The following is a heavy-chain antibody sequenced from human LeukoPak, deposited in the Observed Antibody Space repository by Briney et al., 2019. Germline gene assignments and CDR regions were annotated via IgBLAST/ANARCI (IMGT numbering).Heavy chain of an antibody. CDR2: INHSGST. D-gene: IGHD2-15*01. V-gene: IGHV4-34*01. Sequence: KPSETLSLTCAVYVGSFSGYYWSWIRQPPGKGLEWIGEINHSGSTNYNPSLKSRVTISVDTSKNQFSLKLSSVTAADTAVYYCARGGKDFAWFDPWGQGTLVTVSS. CDR1: VGSFSGYY. CDR3: ARGGKDFAWFDP. J-gene: IGHJ5*02.